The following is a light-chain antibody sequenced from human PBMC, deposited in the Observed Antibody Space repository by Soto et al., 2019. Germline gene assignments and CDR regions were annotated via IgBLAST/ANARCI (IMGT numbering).Light chain of an antibody. CDR3: QQSYITPVT. V-gene: IGKV1-39*01. CDR1: QDITSY. Sequence: DIQMTQSPSAVSASVGDRVTITCRTSQDITSYLVWLQQKPGKVPERLIYGATNLQSGVPSRFSGSGSGTDFTLTISSLQPEDFATYYCQQSYITPVTFGQVTKVDIK. CDR2: GAT. J-gene: IGKJ1*01.